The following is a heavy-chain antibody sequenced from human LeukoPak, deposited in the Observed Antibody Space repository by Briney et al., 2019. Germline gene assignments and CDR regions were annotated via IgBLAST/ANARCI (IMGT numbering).Heavy chain of an antibody. J-gene: IGHJ4*02. Sequence: GGSLRLSCAASGFTFSSYGMHWVRQAPGKGLEWVAFIRYDGSNKYYADSVKDRFTISRDNSKNTLYLQMNSLRAEDTAVYYCAKDYYDSSGYYDSSHAYWGQGTLVTVSS. V-gene: IGHV3-30*02. CDR2: IRYDGSNK. CDR1: GFTFSSYG. CDR3: AKDYYDSSGYYDSSHAY. D-gene: IGHD3-22*01.